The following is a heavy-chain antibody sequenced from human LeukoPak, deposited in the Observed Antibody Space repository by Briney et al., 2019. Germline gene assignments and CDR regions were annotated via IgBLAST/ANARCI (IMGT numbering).Heavy chain of an antibody. Sequence: ASVKVSCKASGGTFSSYAISWVRQAPGQGLEWMGKISGYNGNTNYAQKFQGRVTMTTDTSTSTAYMELRSLRSDDTAVFYCARDSGYCTNGVCLGSFDPWGQGTLVTVFS. CDR2: ISGYNGNT. CDR3: ARDSGYCTNGVCLGSFDP. J-gene: IGHJ5*02. V-gene: IGHV1-18*01. CDR1: GGTFSSYA. D-gene: IGHD2-8*01.